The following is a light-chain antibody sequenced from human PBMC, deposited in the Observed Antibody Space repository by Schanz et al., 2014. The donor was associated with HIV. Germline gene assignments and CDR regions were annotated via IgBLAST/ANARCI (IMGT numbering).Light chain of an antibody. J-gene: IGKJ1*01. CDR1: QSVGNG. CDR3: QHYAAEPRT. V-gene: IGKV1-5*03. CDR2: RTS. Sequence: DIQMTQSPSTVSASVGDRVTVTCRASQSVGNGLAWFQQKPGKAPKLLLYRTSSLESGVPSRFSGSGSGTDFTLTISRLEPEDFAVYYCQHYAAEPRTFGQGTKVEIK.